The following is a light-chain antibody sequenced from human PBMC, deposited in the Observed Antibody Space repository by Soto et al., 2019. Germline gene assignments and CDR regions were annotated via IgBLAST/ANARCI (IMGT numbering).Light chain of an antibody. CDR3: QQFSSYPLT. Sequence: EIVLTQSPGTLSLSPRERATLSCRASQSVSSRDLAWYQQKVGQPPRLLIYGASNRVTGIPDRFSGSGSGTDFTLTINRLEPEDFAVYYCQQFSSYPLTFGGGTKVDNK. CDR1: QSVSSRD. CDR2: GAS. J-gene: IGKJ4*01. V-gene: IGKV3-20*01.